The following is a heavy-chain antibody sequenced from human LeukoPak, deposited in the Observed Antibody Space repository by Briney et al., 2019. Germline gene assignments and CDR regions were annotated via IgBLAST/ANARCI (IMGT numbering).Heavy chain of an antibody. CDR1: GFTFSDYY. CDR3: AKVQVGGVFDT. J-gene: IGHJ5*02. V-gene: IGHV3-11*01. D-gene: IGHD2-8*02. Sequence: GGSLRLSCAASGFTFSDYYMSWIRQAPGKGLEWVSYISSSGSTIYYADSVKGRFTISRDNSKNTLFLQMNSLRAEDTAVYYCAKVQVGGVFDTWGQGTLVTVSS. CDR2: ISSSGSTI.